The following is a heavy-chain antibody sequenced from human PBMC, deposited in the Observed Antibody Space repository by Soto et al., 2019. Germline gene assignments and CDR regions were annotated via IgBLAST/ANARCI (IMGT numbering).Heavy chain of an antibody. CDR3: GKDFRRYYGSGSQDAGYMDV. CDR2: ISGSGGST. J-gene: IGHJ6*03. Sequence: PGGSLRLSCAASGFTFSSYAMSWVRQAPGKGLEWVSAISGSGGSTYYADSVKGRFTISRDNSKNTLYLQMNSLRAEDTAVYYCGKDFRRYYGSGSQDAGYMDVWGIGTTVTVSS. V-gene: IGHV3-23*01. CDR1: GFTFSSYA. D-gene: IGHD3-10*01.